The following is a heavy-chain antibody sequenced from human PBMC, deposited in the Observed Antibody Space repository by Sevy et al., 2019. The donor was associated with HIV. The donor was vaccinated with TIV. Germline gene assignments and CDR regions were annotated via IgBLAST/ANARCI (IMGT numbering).Heavy chain of an antibody. J-gene: IGHJ1*01. V-gene: IGHV3-48*01. CDR1: GFTFSSYS. CDR2: ISSSSTI. D-gene: IGHD3-22*01. Sequence: GGSLRLSCAASGFTFSSYSMNWVRQAPGKGLEWVSYISSSSTIYYADSVKGRFTISRDNSKNSLYLQMNSLRAEDTAVYYCASDNYYDSSGYYYAGYFQHWGQGTLVTVSS. CDR3: ASDNYYDSSGYYYAGYFQH.